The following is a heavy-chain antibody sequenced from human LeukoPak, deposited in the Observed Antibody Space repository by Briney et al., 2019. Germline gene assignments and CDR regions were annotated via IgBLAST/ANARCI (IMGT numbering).Heavy chain of an antibody. D-gene: IGHD3-22*01. CDR3: AKGSYYDSSGSFYFDY. J-gene: IGHJ4*02. CDR2: ISGSGDNT. Sequence: GGSLRLSCAASGFTFSNYAMRWVRQAPGKGLEWVSGISGSGDNTYYADSVKGRFTISRDNSKNTLYVQVNSLGTEDTAAYYCAKGSYYDSSGSFYFDYWGQGTLVTVSS. V-gene: IGHV3-23*01. CDR1: GFTFSNYA.